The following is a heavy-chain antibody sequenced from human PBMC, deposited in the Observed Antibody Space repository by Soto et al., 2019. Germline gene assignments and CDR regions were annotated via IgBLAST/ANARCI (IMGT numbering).Heavy chain of an antibody. D-gene: IGHD3-10*01. J-gene: IGHJ3*02. V-gene: IGHV3-53*04. Sequence: GGSLRLSCAASGFTVSSNYMSWVRQAPGKGLEWVSVIYSGGSTYYADSVKGRFTISRHNSKNTLYLQMNSLRAEDTAVYYCERGFDGVRGVNGVFAIRGNGTLVPVS. CDR3: ERGFDGVRGVNGVFAI. CDR1: GFTVSSNY. CDR2: IYSGGST.